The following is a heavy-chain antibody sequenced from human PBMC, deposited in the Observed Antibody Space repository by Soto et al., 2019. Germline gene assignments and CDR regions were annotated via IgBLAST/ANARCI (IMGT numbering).Heavy chain of an antibody. CDR1: GFTFSDHY. J-gene: IGHJ6*02. Sequence: GGSLRLSCAASGFTFSDHYMDWVRQAPGKGLEWVGRTRNKANSYTTEYAASVKGRFTISRDDSKSSLYLQMNSLKTEDTAVYYCARGPPLRYFDWSPFAYYYYGMDVWGQGTTVTVSS. V-gene: IGHV3-72*01. D-gene: IGHD3-9*01. CDR2: TRNKANSYTT. CDR3: ARGPPLRYFDWSPFAYYYYGMDV.